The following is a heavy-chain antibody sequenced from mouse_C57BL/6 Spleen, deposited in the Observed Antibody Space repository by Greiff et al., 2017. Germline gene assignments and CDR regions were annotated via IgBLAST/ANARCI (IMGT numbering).Heavy chain of an antibody. Sequence: VQLQQSGAELVRPGASVKLSCTASGFNIKDDYMHWVKQRPEQGLEWIGWIDPENGDTEYASKFQGKATITADTSSNTAYLQLSSLTSEDTAVYYCTTPPHYYGSSPRYFDYWGQGTTLTVSS. CDR2: IDPENGDT. CDR1: GFNIKDDY. CDR3: TTPPHYYGSSPRYFDY. D-gene: IGHD1-1*01. V-gene: IGHV14-4*01. J-gene: IGHJ2*01.